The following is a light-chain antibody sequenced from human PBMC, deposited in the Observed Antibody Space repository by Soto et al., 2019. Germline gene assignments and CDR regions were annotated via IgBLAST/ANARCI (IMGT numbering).Light chain of an antibody. CDR1: SSNIGSNY. Sequence: QSVLTQPPSASRTPGQRVTISCSGSSSNIGSNYVYWYQQLPGTAPKLLIYRNNQRPSGVPDRFSGSKSGTSASLAISGLRSEDEDDYYCAAWDDSLSGSYVFGTGPKVTVL. V-gene: IGLV1-47*01. J-gene: IGLJ1*01. CDR3: AAWDDSLSGSYV. CDR2: RNN.